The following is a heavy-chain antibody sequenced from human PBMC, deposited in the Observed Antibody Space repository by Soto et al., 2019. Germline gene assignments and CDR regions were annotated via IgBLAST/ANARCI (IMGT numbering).Heavy chain of an antibody. CDR3: ARPRTVAAAKGYDY. Sequence: QVQLVQSGAEVKKVGSSVKVSCKASGGTFSRYPIAWVRQAPGHGLEWMGQIIPIFGTISHAQNFQGRITITADGSTSTAYMELSILRSDDTAVYYCARPRTVAAAKGYDYWGQGSLVTVSS. J-gene: IGHJ4*02. V-gene: IGHV1-69*01. D-gene: IGHD6-25*01. CDR2: IIPIFGTI. CDR1: GGTFSRYP.